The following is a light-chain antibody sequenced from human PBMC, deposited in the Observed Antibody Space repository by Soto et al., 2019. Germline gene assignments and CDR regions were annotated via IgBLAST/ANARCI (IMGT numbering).Light chain of an antibody. CDR3: QQYGSSPT. Sequence: EIVLTQSPGTLSLSPGERATLSCRASQSVSSSYLAWYQQKPGQAPSLLIYGASSRATGVPDRFSGSGSGTDFTLFISRLEPEDFAVYYCQQYGSSPTFGQGTKVQIK. V-gene: IGKV3-20*01. J-gene: IGKJ1*01. CDR2: GAS. CDR1: QSVSSSY.